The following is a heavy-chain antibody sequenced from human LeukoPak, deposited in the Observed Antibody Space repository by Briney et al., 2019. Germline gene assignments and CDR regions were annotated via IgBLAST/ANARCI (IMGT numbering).Heavy chain of an antibody. D-gene: IGHD2-21*01. V-gene: IGHV4-59*01. Sequence: SETLSLTCTVSGGSISSCYWSWIRQPPGKGLEWIGYIYYSGSTNYNPSLKSRVTISVDTSKNQFSLKLTSVTATDTAVYYCARGVIFYYYGMDVWGQGTTVTVSS. CDR2: IYYSGST. J-gene: IGHJ6*02. CDR3: ARGVIFYYYGMDV. CDR1: GGSISSCY.